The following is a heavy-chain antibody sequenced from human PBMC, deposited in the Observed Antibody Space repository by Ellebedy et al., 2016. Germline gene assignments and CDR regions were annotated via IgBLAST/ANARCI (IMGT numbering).Heavy chain of an antibody. CDR3: VSCKFVYYFDY. J-gene: IGHJ4*02. CDR1: GFTFSSYW. D-gene: IGHD3-10*01. CDR2: IKQDGSEK. Sequence: GGSLRLSXAASGFTFSSYWMSWVRQAPGKGLEWVANIKQDGSEKYYVDSVKGRFTISRDNAKNSLYLQMNSLRAEDTAVYYCVSCKFVYYFDYWGQGTLVTVSS. V-gene: IGHV3-7*02.